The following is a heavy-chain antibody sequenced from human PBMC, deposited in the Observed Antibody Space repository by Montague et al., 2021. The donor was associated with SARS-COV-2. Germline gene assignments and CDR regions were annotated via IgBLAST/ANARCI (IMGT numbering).Heavy chain of an antibody. CDR2: INTDGSTS. CDR3: ARNSDS. Sequence: SLSLSWSASGFTFSSYWMHWVRQAPGEGLVWVSRINTDGSTSTYADSVKGRFTVSRDNAKNTLYLQMSSLRAEDTAVYYCARNSDSWGQGTLVTVSS. CDR1: GFTFSSYW. V-gene: IGHV3-74*01. J-gene: IGHJ4*02.